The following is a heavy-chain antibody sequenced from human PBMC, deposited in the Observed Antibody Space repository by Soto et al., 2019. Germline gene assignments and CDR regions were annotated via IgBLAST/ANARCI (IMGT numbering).Heavy chain of an antibody. CDR3: ARHSSIAARDAFDI. CDR2: IYPGDSDT. Sequence: KVSCKVSGSRLSNYVISWVRQAPGHGLEWMGIIYPGDSDTRYSPSFQGQVTISADKSISTAYLQWSSLKASDTAMYYCARHSSIAARDAFDIWGQGTMVTVSS. V-gene: IGHV5-51*01. D-gene: IGHD6-6*01. J-gene: IGHJ3*02. CDR1: GSRLSNYV.